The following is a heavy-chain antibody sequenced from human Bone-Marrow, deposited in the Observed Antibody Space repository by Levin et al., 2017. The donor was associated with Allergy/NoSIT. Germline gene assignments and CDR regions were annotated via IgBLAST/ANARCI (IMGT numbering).Heavy chain of an antibody. D-gene: IGHD3-22*01. CDR3: ARDPDYYDRAFDI. CDR2: INPNSGGT. Sequence: ASVKVSCKASGYTFTDYYMNWVRQAPGQGLEWMGWINPNSGGTNYAQKFQGRVTMTRDTSISTAYMDLSGLTSDDTDVYYCARDPDYYDRAFDIWGQGTMVTVSS. J-gene: IGHJ3*02. CDR1: GYTFTDYY. V-gene: IGHV1-2*02.